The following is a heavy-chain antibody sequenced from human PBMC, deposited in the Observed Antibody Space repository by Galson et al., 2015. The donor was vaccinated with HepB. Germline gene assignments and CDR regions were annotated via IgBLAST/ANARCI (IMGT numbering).Heavy chain of an antibody. CDR2: IWYDGREK. D-gene: IGHD2-15*01. CDR1: GLTFKNYG. V-gene: IGHV3-33*04. CDR3: AKDQRLGFCSGGSCYRRYFES. Sequence: SLRLSCAASGLTFKNYGMHWVRQAPGKGLEWVAVIWYDGREKYYADAVKGRFAISRDNLKNMLYLQMSSLRAEDTAVYYCAKDQRLGFCSGGSCYRRYFESWGQGTLVTVSS. J-gene: IGHJ4*02.